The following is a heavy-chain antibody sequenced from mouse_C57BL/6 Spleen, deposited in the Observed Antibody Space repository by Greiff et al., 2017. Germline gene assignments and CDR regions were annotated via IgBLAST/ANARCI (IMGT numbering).Heavy chain of an antibody. Sequence: VQLQQSGPELVKPGASVKMSCKASGYTFTDYNMHWVKQSHGKSLEWIGYINPNNGGTSYNQKFKGKATLTVNKSSSTAYMELRSLTSEDSAVYYCARIYYYGSSFAYWGQGTLVTVSA. CDR2: INPNNGGT. J-gene: IGHJ3*01. V-gene: IGHV1-22*01. CDR3: ARIYYYGSSFAY. D-gene: IGHD1-1*01. CDR1: GYTFTDYN.